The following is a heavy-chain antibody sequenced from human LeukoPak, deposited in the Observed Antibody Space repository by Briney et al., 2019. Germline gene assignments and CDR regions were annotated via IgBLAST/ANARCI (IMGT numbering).Heavy chain of an antibody. Sequence: SQTLSLTCTVSGGSISSGSYYWSWIRQPPGKGLEWIGYIYYSGSTNYNPSLESRVTISVDTSKNQFSLKLSSVTAADTAVYYCAGSWAYALGYYYYMDVWGKGTTVTVSS. CDR1: GGSISSGSYY. CDR3: AGSWAYALGYYYYMDV. J-gene: IGHJ6*03. V-gene: IGHV4-61*01. CDR2: IYYSGST. D-gene: IGHD2-2*01.